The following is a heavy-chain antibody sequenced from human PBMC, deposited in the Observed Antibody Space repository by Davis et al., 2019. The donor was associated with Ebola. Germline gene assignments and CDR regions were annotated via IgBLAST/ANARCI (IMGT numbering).Heavy chain of an antibody. V-gene: IGHV3-21*06. J-gene: IGHJ6*02. CDR2: ISSSSSDI. D-gene: IGHD2-15*01. CDR3: ARGEHCSDGYCYFYYYYYAMDV. Sequence: PGGSLRLSCAASGFTFSGYNMNWVRQAPGKGLEWLSSISSSSSDINYADSVKGRFTISRDNAKNSLYLQMNSLRAEDTAVYYCARGEHCSDGYCYFYYYYYAMDVWGQGTTVTVSS. CDR1: GFTFSGYN.